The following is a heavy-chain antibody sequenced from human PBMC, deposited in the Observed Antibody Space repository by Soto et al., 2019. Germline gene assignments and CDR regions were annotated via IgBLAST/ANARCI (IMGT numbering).Heavy chain of an antibody. V-gene: IGHV1-69*01. Sequence: QVQLVQSGAEVKKPGSSVKVSCKASGGTFSSYAISWVRQAPGQGLEWMGGIIPIFGTANYAQKFQGRVTITADEYTSRAYMELSSLRSEDTAVYYCARAGAGYCSGGSCYSAWNYGMDVWGQGTTVTVSS. D-gene: IGHD2-15*01. CDR3: ARAGAGYCSGGSCYSAWNYGMDV. CDR2: IIPIFGTA. CDR1: GGTFSSYA. J-gene: IGHJ6*02.